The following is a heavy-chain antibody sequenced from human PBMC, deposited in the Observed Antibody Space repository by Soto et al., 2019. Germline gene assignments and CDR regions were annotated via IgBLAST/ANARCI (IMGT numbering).Heavy chain of an antibody. Sequence: TSETLSLTCSVSGAALNSGNYYWSWIRQVPGKGPEWIGHIYVTGAVDYNPSLRDRITISQDTSERQFSLNLRLVTAADTAVYYCARLRIATNNYKWFDPWGQGTLVTVSS. CDR1: GAALNSGNYY. CDR2: IYVTGAV. V-gene: IGHV4-31*03. CDR3: ARLRIATNNYKWFDP. J-gene: IGHJ5*02. D-gene: IGHD2-21*01.